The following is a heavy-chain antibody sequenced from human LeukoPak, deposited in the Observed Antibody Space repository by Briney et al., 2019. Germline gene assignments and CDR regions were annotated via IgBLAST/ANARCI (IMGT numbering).Heavy chain of an antibody. D-gene: IGHD3-22*01. J-gene: IGHJ4*02. CDR1: GFTFSSYA. CDR2: ISNSGGST. CDR3: AKDRTCYYDSSGYPGLLDY. V-gene: IGHV3-23*01. Sequence: GGSLRLSCAASGFTFSSYAMSWVRQAPGKGQEWVSGISNSGGSTYYADSVKGRFTISRDNSKNTLYLQMNSLRAEDTTVYYCAKDRTCYYDSSGYPGLLDYWGQRTLVTVSS.